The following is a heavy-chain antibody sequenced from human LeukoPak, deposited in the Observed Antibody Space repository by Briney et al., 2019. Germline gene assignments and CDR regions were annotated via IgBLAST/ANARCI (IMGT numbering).Heavy chain of an antibody. CDR1: GYSFTSYW. Sequence: GESLKISCKGSGYSFTSYWIGWVRQMPGKGLEWMGNFYPGDSDTRYSPSFQGQATISADKSISTSYLQWSSLKASDTAMYYCAGLAVARHCYFDYWGQGTLVTVSS. CDR3: AGLAVARHCYFDY. CDR2: FYPGDSDT. D-gene: IGHD6-19*01. V-gene: IGHV5-51*01. J-gene: IGHJ4*02.